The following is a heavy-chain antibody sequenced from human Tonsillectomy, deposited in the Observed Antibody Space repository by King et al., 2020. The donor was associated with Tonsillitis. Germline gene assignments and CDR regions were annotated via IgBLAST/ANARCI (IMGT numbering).Heavy chain of an antibody. V-gene: IGHV1-69*04. D-gene: IGHD2-21*02. Sequence: QLVQSGAEVKKPGASVKVSCKAAGGTFSSYAISWVRKAPGQGLEWMGRIIPILGIANYAQKFQGRVTITADKSTSTAYMERSSLRSEDTAVYYCARVGAYCGGDCYNEPFDYWGQGTLVTVSS. CDR2: IIPILGIA. CDR1: GGTFSSYA. CDR3: ARVGAYCGGDCYNEPFDY. J-gene: IGHJ4*02.